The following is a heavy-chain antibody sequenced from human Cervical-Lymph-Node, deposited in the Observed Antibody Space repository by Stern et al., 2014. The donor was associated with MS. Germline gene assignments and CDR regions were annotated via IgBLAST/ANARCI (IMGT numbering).Heavy chain of an antibody. Sequence: QVQLVQSGAEVKKPGSSVKVSCKTSGGTFSTYTFSWLRQAPGQGLEWMGGTTPIFGAVKYTQSFQGRVTITADASTSTVDMELSGLRSEDTAVYYCATGGSGFFDSWGQGTLVTVSS. CDR1: GGTFSTYT. J-gene: IGHJ4*02. CDR2: TTPIFGAV. D-gene: IGHD2-15*01. V-gene: IGHV1-69*01. CDR3: ATGGSGFFDS.